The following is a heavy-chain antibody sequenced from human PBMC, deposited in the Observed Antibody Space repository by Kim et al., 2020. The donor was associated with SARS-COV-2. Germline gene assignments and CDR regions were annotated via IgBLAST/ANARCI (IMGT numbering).Heavy chain of an antibody. V-gene: IGHV4-61*02. CDR3: ARDGYDSSGYHLSDAFDI. J-gene: IGHJ3*02. CDR1: GGSISIDTYY. D-gene: IGHD3-22*01. CDR2: IYTSGST. Sequence: SETLSLTCTVSGGSISIDTYYWSWIRQSAGEGLEWIGRIYTSGSTNYNPSLKSRVTLSVDTSKNQFSLKLSSVTAADTAVYYCARDGYDSSGYHLSDAFDIWGQGTMVTVSS.